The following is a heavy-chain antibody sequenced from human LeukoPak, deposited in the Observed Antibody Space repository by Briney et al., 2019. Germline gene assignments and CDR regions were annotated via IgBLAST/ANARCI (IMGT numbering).Heavy chain of an antibody. J-gene: IGHJ6*02. CDR1: GGSISSSSYY. D-gene: IGHD3-10*01. V-gene: IGHV4-39*01. Sequence: SETLSLTCTVPGGSISSSSYYWGWIRQPPGKGLEWIGSIYYSGSTYYNPSLKSRVTISVDTSKNQFSLKLSSVTAADTAVYYCARHGSYGSGSYYPDDYYYYGMDVWGQGTTVTVSS. CDR2: IYYSGST. CDR3: ARHGSYGSGSYYPDDYYYYGMDV.